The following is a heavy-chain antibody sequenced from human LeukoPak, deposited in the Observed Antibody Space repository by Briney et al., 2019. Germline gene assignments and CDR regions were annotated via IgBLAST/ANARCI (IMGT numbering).Heavy chain of an antibody. V-gene: IGHV4-59*12. CDR2: IYYSGSP. CDR3: AKYCSTTSCYYLDY. J-gene: IGHJ4*02. CDR1: GGSINSYY. Sequence: SETLSLTCTVSGGSINSYYWNWIRQPPGKGLELIGYIYYSGSPTYNPSLKSRVTISVDTSKNQFSLKLSSVTAADTAVYYCAKYCSTTSCYYLDYWGQGILVTVSS. D-gene: IGHD2-2*01.